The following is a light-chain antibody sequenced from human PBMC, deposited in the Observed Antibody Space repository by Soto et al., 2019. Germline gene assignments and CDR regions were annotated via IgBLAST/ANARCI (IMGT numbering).Light chain of an antibody. V-gene: IGKV2D-29*01. J-gene: IGKJ4*01. CDR3: MQSVQFPRT. CDR2: EVS. CDR1: QSLLGSDGKTY. Sequence: DIVMTQTPLSLSVTTGQPASISCKSSQSLLGSDGKTYLSWYLQKPGHPPQLLIFEVSNHFSGVSDRFSGSGSGTDFTLKISRVEAEDVGVYYRMQSVQFPRTFDGGTKVEIK.